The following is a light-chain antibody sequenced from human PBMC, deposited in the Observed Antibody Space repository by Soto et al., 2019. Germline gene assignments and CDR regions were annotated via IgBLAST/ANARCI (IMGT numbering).Light chain of an antibody. V-gene: IGKV1-27*01. Sequence: DIQMTQSPSSLSASVGDRVTITCRASQGISNYLAWYQQKPEKVPKLLIYAASALQSGVPSRLSGSGSGTDFTLTISSLQPEDVATYYCQKYNSAPRTFGQGTKVDIK. CDR3: QKYNSAPRT. J-gene: IGKJ1*01. CDR1: QGISNY. CDR2: AAS.